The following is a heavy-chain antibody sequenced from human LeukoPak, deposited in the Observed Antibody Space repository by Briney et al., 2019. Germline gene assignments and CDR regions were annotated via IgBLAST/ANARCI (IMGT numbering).Heavy chain of an antibody. D-gene: IGHD2-21*01. CDR3: ARIMDLIGVHFDF. V-gene: IGHV3-48*03. J-gene: IGHJ4*02. CDR1: GFTFSSYE. CDR2: ISSSGSTI. Sequence: GGSLRLSCAASGFTFSSYEMNWVRQAPGKGLEWASYISSSGSTIYYADSVKGRFTISRDNAKNSLYLQMNSLRAEDTAMYYCARIMDLIGVHFDFWGQGTLVTVSS.